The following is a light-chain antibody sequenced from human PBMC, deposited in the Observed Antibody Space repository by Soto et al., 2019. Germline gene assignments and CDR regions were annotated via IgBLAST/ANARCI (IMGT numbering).Light chain of an antibody. V-gene: IGKV1-39*01. Sequence: DIQMTQSPSSLSASVGDRVTITCQASQSISSYLNWYQQKPGKAPKLLIYAASSLQSGVPSRFSGSGSGTDFTLTISSLQPEDFATYYCQQSYSTPLTFGRGTKVEIK. CDR2: AAS. CDR1: QSISSY. CDR3: QQSYSTPLT. J-gene: IGKJ4*01.